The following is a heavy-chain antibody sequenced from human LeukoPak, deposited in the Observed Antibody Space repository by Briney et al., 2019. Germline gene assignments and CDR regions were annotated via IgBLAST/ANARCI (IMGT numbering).Heavy chain of an antibody. Sequence: GGSLRLSCAASGFTFSNAWMSWVRQAPGKGLEWVGRIKSKTDGGTTDYAAPVKGRFTISRDDSKNTLYLQMNSMKTEDTAVHYCIVATILGNEDWGQGTLVTVSS. CDR2: IKSKTDGGTT. J-gene: IGHJ4*02. CDR1: GFTFSNAW. V-gene: IGHV3-15*01. CDR3: IVATILGNED. D-gene: IGHD5-12*01.